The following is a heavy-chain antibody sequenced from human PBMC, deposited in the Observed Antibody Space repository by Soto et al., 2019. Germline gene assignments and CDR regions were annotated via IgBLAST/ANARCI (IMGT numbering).Heavy chain of an antibody. D-gene: IGHD3-3*01. CDR2: IIPILGTA. J-gene: IGHJ4*02. Sequence: ASVKVSCKASGGTFSSYAISWVRQAPGQGLERMGGIIPILGTANYAQKFQGRVTITADKSTSTAYMELSSLRSEDTAVYYCARTPLRFLEWLPEGPFDYWGQGTLVTVSS. CDR3: ARTPLRFLEWLPEGPFDY. CDR1: GGTFSSYA. V-gene: IGHV1-69*10.